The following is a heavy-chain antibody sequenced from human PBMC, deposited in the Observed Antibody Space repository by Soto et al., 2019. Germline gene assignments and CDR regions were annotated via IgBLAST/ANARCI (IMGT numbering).Heavy chain of an antibody. J-gene: IGHJ2*01. CDR1: GGSISSSSYY. CDR3: ARRGLFGDYVQWYFDL. CDR2: IYYSGST. D-gene: IGHD4-17*01. Sequence: PSETLSLTCTVSGGSISSSSYYWGWIRQPPGKGLEWIGSIYYSGSTYYNPSLKSRVTISVDTSKNQFSLKLSSVTAADTAVYYCARRGLFGDYVQWYFDLWGRGTLVTVSS. V-gene: IGHV4-39*01.